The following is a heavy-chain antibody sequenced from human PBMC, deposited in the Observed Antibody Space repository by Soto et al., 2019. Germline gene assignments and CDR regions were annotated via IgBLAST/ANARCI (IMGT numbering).Heavy chain of an antibody. CDR2: IIPIFGTA. CDR3: ARGVSGSYSSPLDR. V-gene: IGHV1-69*01. D-gene: IGHD3-10*01. J-gene: IGHJ5*02. CDR1: GGSFSIYT. Sequence: QVQLVQSGAEVKKPGSSVKVSCKPSGGSFSIYTFNWVRQAPGQGLEWMGGIIPIFGTATYVQKFQGRVTITAEAATSTAYMDVRALRSEDTAVYVCARGVSGSYSSPLDRWGQGTLVTVSS.